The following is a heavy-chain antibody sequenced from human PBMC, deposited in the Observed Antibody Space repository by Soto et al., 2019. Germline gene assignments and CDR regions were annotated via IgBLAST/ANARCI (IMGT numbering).Heavy chain of an antibody. CDR1: GFTFSSYS. V-gene: IGHV3-21*01. Sequence: PGGSLRLSCAASGFTFSSYSMNWVRQAPGKGLEWVSSISSSSSYIYYADSVKGRFTISRDNAKNSLYLQMNSLRAEDTAVYYCARDLVATILSAYYYYGMDVWGQGTTVTVSS. J-gene: IGHJ6*02. D-gene: IGHD5-12*01. CDR2: ISSSSSYI. CDR3: ARDLVATILSAYYYYGMDV.